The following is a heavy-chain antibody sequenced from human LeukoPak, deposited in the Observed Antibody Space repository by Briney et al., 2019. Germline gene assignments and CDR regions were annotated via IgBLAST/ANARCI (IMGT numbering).Heavy chain of an antibody. J-gene: IGHJ6*03. Sequence: ASVKVSCKASGYTFTSYAMNWVRQAPGQGLEWMGGIIPIFGTANYAQKFQGRVTITADKSTSTAYMELSSLRSEDTAVYYCARGVGATISYYHYYIDVWGKGTTVTVSS. CDR3: ARGVGATISYYHYYIDV. D-gene: IGHD1-26*01. V-gene: IGHV1-69*06. CDR1: GYTFTSYA. CDR2: IIPIFGTA.